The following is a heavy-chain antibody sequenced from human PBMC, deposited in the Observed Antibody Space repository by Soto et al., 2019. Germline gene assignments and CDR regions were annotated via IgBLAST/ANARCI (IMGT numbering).Heavy chain of an antibody. Sequence: LRLSCAASGFTFSSYEMNWVRQAPGKGLEWVSYISSSGSTIYYADSVKGRFTISRVNAKNSLYLQMNSLRAEDTAVYYCARGREYCSGGSCYETFDYWGQGTLVT. J-gene: IGHJ4*02. CDR3: ARGREYCSGGSCYETFDY. V-gene: IGHV3-48*03. D-gene: IGHD2-15*01. CDR1: GFTFSSYE. CDR2: ISSSGSTI.